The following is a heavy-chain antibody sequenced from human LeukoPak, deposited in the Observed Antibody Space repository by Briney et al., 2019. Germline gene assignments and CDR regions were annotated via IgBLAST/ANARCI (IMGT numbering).Heavy chain of an antibody. CDR1: GGSFSGYY. V-gene: IGHV4-34*01. D-gene: IGHD6-6*01. J-gene: IGHJ5*02. CDR2: INHSGST. CDR3: ARRQLVRRYNWFDP. Sequence: PSETLSLTCAVYGGSFSGYYWSWIRQPPGKGLEWIGEINHSGSTNYNPSLKSRVTISVDTSKNQFSLKLSSVTAADTAAYYCARRQLVRRYNWFDPWGQGTLVTVSS.